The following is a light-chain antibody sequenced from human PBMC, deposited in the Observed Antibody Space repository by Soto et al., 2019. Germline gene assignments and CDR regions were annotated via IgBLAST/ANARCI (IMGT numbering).Light chain of an antibody. V-gene: IGKV3-20*01. Sequence: EIVLTQSPATLSLSPGEGATLSFRASQSVSSSYLAWYQQKPGQAPRLLIYGASNRATGIPDRFSGSGSGTDFTLTISRLEPEDFAVYYCQQYGSSPQTFGQGTKVDIK. CDR3: QQYGSSPQT. CDR2: GAS. J-gene: IGKJ1*01. CDR1: QSVSSSY.